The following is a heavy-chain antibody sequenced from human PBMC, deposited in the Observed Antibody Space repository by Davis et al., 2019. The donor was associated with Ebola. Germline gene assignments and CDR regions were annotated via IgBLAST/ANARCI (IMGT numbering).Heavy chain of an antibody. Sequence: SVKVSCKASGGTFISYAISWVRQAPGQGLQWMGRIIPILGIANYAQKFQGRVTITADKSTSTAYMELSSLRSEDTAVYYCARDNYDSSGTDYWGQGTLVTVSS. D-gene: IGHD3-22*01. CDR1: GGTFISYA. CDR2: IIPILGIA. V-gene: IGHV1-69*10. CDR3: ARDNYDSSGTDY. J-gene: IGHJ4*02.